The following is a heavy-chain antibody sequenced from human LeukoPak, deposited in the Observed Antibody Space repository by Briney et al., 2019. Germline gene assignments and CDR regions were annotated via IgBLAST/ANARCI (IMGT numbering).Heavy chain of an antibody. V-gene: IGHV3-23*03. D-gene: IGHD3-16*01. CDR2: IYSDYTT. Sequence: PGGSLRLSCAASGFTFSNYAMIWVRQAPGKGLEWVSVIYSDYTTNYADSVRGRFTISRDNSKNTLYLQMNSLRAEDTAVYYCAKRGSESESYLDCWGQGTLVPVSS. CDR1: GFTFSNYA. J-gene: IGHJ4*02. CDR3: AKRGSESESYLDC.